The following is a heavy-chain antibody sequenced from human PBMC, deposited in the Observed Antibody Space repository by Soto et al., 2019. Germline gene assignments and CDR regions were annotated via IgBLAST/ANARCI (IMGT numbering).Heavy chain of an antibody. Sequence: GGSLRVSCAASGFTVSSNYMSWVLQATGKRLAWVSVIYSGGSTYYADSVKGLFTISRDNSKNTLYLKMNSLRAEDTAVYYCAGPTRRYSTGPRHMDVWGQGTTVTVSS. V-gene: IGHV3-53*01. CDR3: AGPTRRYSTGPRHMDV. CDR2: IYSGGST. D-gene: IGHD3-9*01. CDR1: GFTVSSNY. J-gene: IGHJ6*02.